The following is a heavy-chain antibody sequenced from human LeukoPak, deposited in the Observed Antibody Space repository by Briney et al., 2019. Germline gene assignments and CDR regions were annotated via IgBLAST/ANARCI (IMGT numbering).Heavy chain of an antibody. CDR1: GGSISSSSYY. Sequence: PSETLSLTCTVSGGSISSSSYYWGWIRQPPGKGLEWIGSIYYSGSTYYNPSLKSRVTISVDTSKNQFSLKLSSVTAADTAVYYCARGAYSSGWYLPRYYYYYMDVWGKGTTVTISS. J-gene: IGHJ6*03. D-gene: IGHD6-19*01. V-gene: IGHV4-39*01. CDR2: IYYSGST. CDR3: ARGAYSSGWYLPRYYYYYMDV.